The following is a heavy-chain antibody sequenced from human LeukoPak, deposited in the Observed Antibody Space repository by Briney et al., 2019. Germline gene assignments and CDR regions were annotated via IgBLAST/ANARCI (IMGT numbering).Heavy chain of an antibody. J-gene: IGHJ4*02. D-gene: IGHD2-21*02. CDR1: GGIFSSYA. V-gene: IGHV1-69*04. CDR3: ARGPVYCGGDCYFDY. CDR2: IIPIFGIA. Sequence: GSSVKVSCKASGGIFSSYAISWVRQAPGQGLEWMGRIIPIFGIANYAQKFQGRVTITADKSTSTAYMELSSLRSEDTAVYYCARGPVYCGGDCYFDYWGQGTLVTVSS.